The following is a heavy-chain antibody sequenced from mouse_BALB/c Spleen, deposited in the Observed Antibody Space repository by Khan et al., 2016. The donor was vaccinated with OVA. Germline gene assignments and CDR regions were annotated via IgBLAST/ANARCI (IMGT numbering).Heavy chain of an antibody. CDR2: TNTYTGEP. CDR3: ARVGYNGTMDY. V-gene: IGHV9-3-1*01. J-gene: IGHJ4*01. Sequence: QIQLVQSGPDLKKPGETVKISCKASGYTFTNYGMNWVKQVPGKGLKWIGWTNTYTGEPTYADDFKGRSAFSLETSASTAYLQLNNLKNEDTATYFCARVGYNGTMDYWSQGTSGTVSS. CDR1: GYTFTNYG. D-gene: IGHD4-1*01.